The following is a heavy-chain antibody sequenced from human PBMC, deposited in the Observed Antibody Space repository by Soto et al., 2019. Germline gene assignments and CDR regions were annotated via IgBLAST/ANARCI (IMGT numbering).Heavy chain of an antibody. D-gene: IGHD6-19*01. CDR1: GFTFDDYA. V-gene: IGHV3-9*01. CDR2: ISWNSGSI. CDR3: AKDRSPGIAVAGLDPYFDY. Sequence: EVQLVESGGGLVQPGRSLRLSCAASGFTFDDYARHWVRQAPGKGLEWVSGISWNSGSIGYADSVKGRFTISRDNAKNSLYLQMNSLRAEDTALYYCAKDRSPGIAVAGLDPYFDYWGQGTLVTVSS. J-gene: IGHJ4*02.